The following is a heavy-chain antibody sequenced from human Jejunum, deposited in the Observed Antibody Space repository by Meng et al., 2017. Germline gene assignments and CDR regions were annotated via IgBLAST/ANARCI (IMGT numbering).Heavy chain of an antibody. V-gene: IGHV5-51*01. D-gene: IGHD2-15*01. CDR2: IYPDESDT. J-gene: IGHJ6*02. CDR1: GYSFSKYW. CDR3: ARHSLTGCSGGNCYLSFYYYGMDV. Sequence: GESLKISCEGYGYSFSKYWIGWVRQMPGKGLELIGIIYPDESDTRYSPSFQGQVTISADNSINTAYLQWNSLKASDTAMYYCARHSLTGCSGGNCYLSFYYYGMDVWGQGTVVTVSS.